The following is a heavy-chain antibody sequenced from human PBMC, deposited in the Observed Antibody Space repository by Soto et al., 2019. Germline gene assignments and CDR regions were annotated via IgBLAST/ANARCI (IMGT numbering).Heavy chain of an antibody. D-gene: IGHD5-12*01. Sequence: GGSLRLSCVASGFTFSDYYMSWIRQAPGKGLEWVSYISSSSSYTNYADSVKGRFTISRDNAKNSLYLQMNSLRAEDTAVYYCARDRVAAWLRSDAFDIWGQGTMVTVSS. J-gene: IGHJ3*02. CDR2: ISSSSSYT. CDR1: GFTFSDYY. CDR3: ARDRVAAWLRSDAFDI. V-gene: IGHV3-11*06.